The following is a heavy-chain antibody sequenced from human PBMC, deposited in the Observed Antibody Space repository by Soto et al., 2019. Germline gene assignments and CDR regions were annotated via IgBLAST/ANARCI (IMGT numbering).Heavy chain of an antibody. D-gene: IGHD6-13*01. Sequence: SETLSLTCTVSGGSISSYYWSWIRQPPGKGLEWIGYIFYSGSTNYNPSLKSRVIISVDTSKNQVSLKLSSVTAADTAVYWCARDGNIAAAGMGFDYWGQGTLVNRLL. CDR2: IFYSGST. J-gene: IGHJ4*02. CDR3: ARDGNIAAAGMGFDY. V-gene: IGHV4-59*01. CDR1: GGSISSYY.